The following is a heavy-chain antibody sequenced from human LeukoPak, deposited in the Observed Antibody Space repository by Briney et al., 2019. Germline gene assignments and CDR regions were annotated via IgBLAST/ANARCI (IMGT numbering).Heavy chain of an antibody. Sequence: PSETLSLTCAVYGGSFSGYYWSWIRQPPGKGLEWIGEINHSGSTNYNPSLKSRATISVDTSKNQFSLKLSSVTAADTAVYYCASKYVGYCSGGSCQRGVYFDYWGQGTLVTVSS. CDR1: GGSFSGYY. CDR2: INHSGST. CDR3: ASKYVGYCSGGSCQRGVYFDY. V-gene: IGHV4-34*01. D-gene: IGHD2-15*01. J-gene: IGHJ4*02.